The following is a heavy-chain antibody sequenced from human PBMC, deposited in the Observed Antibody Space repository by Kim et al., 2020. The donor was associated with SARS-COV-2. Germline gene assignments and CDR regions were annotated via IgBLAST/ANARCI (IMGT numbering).Heavy chain of an antibody. CDR2: INTNTGNP. D-gene: IGHD3-10*01. Sequence: ASVKVSCKASGYTFTSYAMNWVRQAPGQGLEWMGWINTNTGNPTYAQGFTGRFVFSLDTSVSTAYLQISSLKAEDTAVYYCARLGYGSGSYYGMDVWGQGTTVTVSS. V-gene: IGHV7-4-1*02. J-gene: IGHJ6*02. CDR1: GYTFTSYA. CDR3: ARLGYGSGSYYGMDV.